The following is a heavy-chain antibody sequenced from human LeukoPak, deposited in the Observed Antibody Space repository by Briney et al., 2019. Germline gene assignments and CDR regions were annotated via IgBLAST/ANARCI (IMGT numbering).Heavy chain of an antibody. CDR1: GFTFSSYS. CDR2: ISSSSSYI. J-gene: IGHJ4*02. V-gene: IGHV3-21*01. CDR3: ARALTTLTYEGY. D-gene: IGHD1-1*01. Sequence: GGSLRLSCAASGFTFSSYSMNWVRQAPGKGLEWVSSISSSSSYIYYADSVKGRFTVPRDNAKDSLYLQMNSLRAEDTAVYYCARALTTLTYEGYWGQGTLVTVAS.